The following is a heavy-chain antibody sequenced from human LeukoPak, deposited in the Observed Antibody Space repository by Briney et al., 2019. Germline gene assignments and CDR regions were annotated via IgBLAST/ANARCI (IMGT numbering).Heavy chain of an antibody. CDR1: GGSFSGYY. CDR2: INHSGST. J-gene: IGHJ5*02. D-gene: IGHD6-6*01. V-gene: IGHV4-34*01. CDR3: ATYSSSSGGASWFDP. Sequence: SETLSLTCAVYGGSFSGYYWSWIRQPPGKGLEWIGEINHSGSTNYNPSLKSRVTISVDTSKNQFSLKLSSVTAADTAVYYCATYSSSSGGASWFDPWGQGALVIVSS.